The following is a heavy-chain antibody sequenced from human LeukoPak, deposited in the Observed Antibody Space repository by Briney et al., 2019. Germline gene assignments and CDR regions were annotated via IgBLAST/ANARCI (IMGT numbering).Heavy chain of an antibody. Sequence: GGSLRLSCAASGFTFSSYGMSWVRQAPGKGLEWVSTISGSGGSTYYADSVKGRFAISRDNPKTTLYLQMNSLRAEDSAVYYCAKDHNNRRSDVLRYFDYWGQGTLVTVST. V-gene: IGHV3-23*01. J-gene: IGHJ4*02. CDR2: ISGSGGST. CDR1: GFTFSSYG. D-gene: IGHD4-17*01. CDR3: AKDHNNRRSDVLRYFDY.